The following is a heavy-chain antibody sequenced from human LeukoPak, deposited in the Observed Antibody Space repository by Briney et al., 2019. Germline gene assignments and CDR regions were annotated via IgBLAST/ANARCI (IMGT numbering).Heavy chain of an antibody. D-gene: IGHD3-10*01. V-gene: IGHV1-2*06. CDR3: ASNYGSGSVTYRHAFDI. Sequence: PGASVKVSCKASGYTFAGYYMHWVRQAPGQGLEWMGRINPNSGGTNYAQKFQGRVTMTRDTSISTAYMELSRLRSDDTAVYYCASNYGSGSVTYRHAFDIWGQGTMVTVSS. J-gene: IGHJ3*02. CDR2: INPNSGGT. CDR1: GYTFAGYY.